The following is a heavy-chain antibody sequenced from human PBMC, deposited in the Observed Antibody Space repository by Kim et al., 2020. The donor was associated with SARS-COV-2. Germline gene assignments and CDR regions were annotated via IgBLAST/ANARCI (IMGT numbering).Heavy chain of an antibody. Sequence: GGSLRLSCAASGFTFSSYGMHWVRQAPGKGLEWVAVIWYDGSNKYYADSVKGRFTISRDNSKNTLYLQMNSLRAEDTAVYYCAKDEGGSSSWYYYYYGMDVWGQGTTVTVSS. V-gene: IGHV3-33*06. CDR1: GFTFSSYG. CDR2: IWYDGSNK. CDR3: AKDEGGSSSWYYYYYGMDV. J-gene: IGHJ6*02. D-gene: IGHD6-13*01.